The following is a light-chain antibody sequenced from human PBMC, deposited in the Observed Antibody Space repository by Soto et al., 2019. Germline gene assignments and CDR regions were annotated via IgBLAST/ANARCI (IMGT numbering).Light chain of an antibody. Sequence: QSVLTPPPSASGTPWQRVTISCSGSSSHIGSNTVNWYQQLPGTAPTLLIYSNNQLPSGVPDRFSGSKSGTSASLAISGLQSEDEADYYWAAWDDSPQVFGTGTKVTVL. CDR1: SSHIGSNT. CDR3: AAWDDSPQV. J-gene: IGLJ1*01. V-gene: IGLV1-44*01. CDR2: SNN.